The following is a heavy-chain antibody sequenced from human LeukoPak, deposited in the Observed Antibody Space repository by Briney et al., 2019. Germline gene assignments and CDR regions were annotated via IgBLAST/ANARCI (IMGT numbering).Heavy chain of an antibody. CDR1: GLTFSDAW. J-gene: IGHJ4*02. CDR3: TWMATIFTVDY. Sequence: RPGWSLRLSCVLSGLTFSDAWMSWVRQAPGEGLEWVGRIRNDRITDYAAPVQGRFSISRDNSKNTFYLQMNSLRTEDTGMYFCTWMATIFTVDYWGQGTLVTVSS. V-gene: IGHV3-15*01. CDR2: IRNDRIT. D-gene: IGHD5-12*01.